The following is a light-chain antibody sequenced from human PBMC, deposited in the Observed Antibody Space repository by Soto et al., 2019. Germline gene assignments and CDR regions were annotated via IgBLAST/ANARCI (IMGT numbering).Light chain of an antibody. Sequence: QSVLTQPASVSGFPGQSITISCTGNSNDVGGYNYVSWYQQHPGKAPKLMIYDVSNRPSGVSNRFSGSKSGNTASLTISGLQAEDEADYYCSSYTSSSIPYVFGTGTKVTVL. V-gene: IGLV2-14*01. CDR2: DVS. CDR3: SSYTSSSIPYV. J-gene: IGLJ1*01. CDR1: SNDVGGYNY.